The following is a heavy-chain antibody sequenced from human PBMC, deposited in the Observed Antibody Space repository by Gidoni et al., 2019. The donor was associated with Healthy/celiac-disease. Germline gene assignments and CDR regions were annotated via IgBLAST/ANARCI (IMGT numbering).Heavy chain of an antibody. CDR2: TYYRSKWYN. J-gene: IGHJ3*02. V-gene: IGHV6-1*01. CDR3: ARDRWAISRAVAFPTGSYDAFDI. D-gene: IGHD6-19*01. CDR1: GDSVSSNRAA. Sequence: QVQLQQSGPGLVKPSQTLSLTCAISGDSVSSNRAAWHWIRQSPSRGLEWLGRTYYRSKWYNDYAVSVKSRITINPDTSKNQFSLQLNSVTPEDTAVYYCARDRWAISRAVAFPTGSYDAFDIWGQGTMVTVSS.